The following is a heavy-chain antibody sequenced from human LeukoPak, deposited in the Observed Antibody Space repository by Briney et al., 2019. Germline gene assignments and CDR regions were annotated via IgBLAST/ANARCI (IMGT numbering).Heavy chain of an antibody. CDR3: TIEYSSSWYLDY. V-gene: IGHV3-73*01. Sequence: PGGSLRLSCAASGFTFSGSAIHWVRQASGKGLEWVGRIKTKTNSYARAYAASVKGRFTISRDDAKNTAYLQMNGLKSEDTAVYYCTIEYSSSWYLDYWGQGTLVTVSS. J-gene: IGHJ4*02. D-gene: IGHD6-13*01. CDR1: GFTFSGSA. CDR2: IKTKTNSYAR.